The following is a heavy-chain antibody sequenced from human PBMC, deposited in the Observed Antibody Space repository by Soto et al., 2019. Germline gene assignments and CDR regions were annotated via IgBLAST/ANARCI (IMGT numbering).Heavy chain of an antibody. J-gene: IGHJ6*02. CDR1: GLTFSSYG. V-gene: IGHV3-30*18. D-gene: IGHD4-4*01. CDR3: AKSSTAEYYYYGMDV. CDR2: ISYDGRNK. Sequence: QVYLVESEGGVVQPGRSLRLSCAASGLTFSSYGMHWVRQGPGKGLEWVAVISYDGRNKYYADSVKGRFTISRDNSKNTLYLQMNSLRAEDTAVYYCAKSSTAEYYYYGMDVWGQGTTVTVSS.